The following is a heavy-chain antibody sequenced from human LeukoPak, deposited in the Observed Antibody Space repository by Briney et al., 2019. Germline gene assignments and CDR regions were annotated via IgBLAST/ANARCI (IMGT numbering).Heavy chain of an antibody. J-gene: IGHJ4*02. V-gene: IGHV1-18*01. CDR1: GYTFTIYG. CDR2: ISAYNGNT. CDR3: ARDGHDYGDQIDY. D-gene: IGHD4-17*01. Sequence: ASVKVSCKASGYTFTIYGISWMRQAPGQGREWMGWISAYNGNTNYTQKLQGRVTMTTDTSTSTAYMELRSLRSDDTAVYYCARDGHDYGDQIDYWGQGTLVTVSS.